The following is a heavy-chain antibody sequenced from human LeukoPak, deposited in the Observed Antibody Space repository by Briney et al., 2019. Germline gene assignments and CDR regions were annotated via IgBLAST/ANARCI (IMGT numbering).Heavy chain of an antibody. V-gene: IGHV4-59*01. CDR3: ARDKGYSYGLHSGYYHGMDV. J-gene: IGHJ6*02. D-gene: IGHD5-18*01. CDR1: GGSISSYY. CDR2: IYYSGST. Sequence: PSETLSLTCTVSGGSISSYYWSWIRQPPGKGLEWIGYIYYSGSTNYNPSLKSRVTISVDTSKNQFSLKLSSVTAADTAVYYCARDKGYSYGLHSGYYHGMDVWGQGTTVTVSS.